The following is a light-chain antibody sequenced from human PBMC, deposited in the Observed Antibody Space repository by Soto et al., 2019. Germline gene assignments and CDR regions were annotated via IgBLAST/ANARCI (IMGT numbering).Light chain of an antibody. CDR3: QQYSNWPT. J-gene: IGKJ4*01. CDR1: QSVSSN. CDR2: GAS. V-gene: IGKV3D-15*01. Sequence: EIVMTQSPATLSVSPGERATLSCRASQSVSSNLAWYQQKPGQAPRLLIYGASNRATGIPARFSGSGSGTEFTLTISSLQSEDFAVYYWQQYSNWPTFGGGTKVEVK.